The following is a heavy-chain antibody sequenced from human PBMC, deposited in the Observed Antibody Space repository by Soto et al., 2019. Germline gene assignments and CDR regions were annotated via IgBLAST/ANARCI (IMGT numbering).Heavy chain of an antibody. CDR1: GGSISSGGYY. J-gene: IGHJ6*02. Sequence: SETLSLTCTVSGGSISSGGYYWSWIRQHPGKGLEWIGYIYYSGSTYYNPSLKSRVTISVDTSKNQFSLKLSSVTAADTAVYYCARDQHSSSWHSYYYGMDVWGQGTTVTVSS. V-gene: IGHV4-31*03. CDR3: ARDQHSSSWHSYYYGMDV. CDR2: IYYSGST. D-gene: IGHD6-13*01.